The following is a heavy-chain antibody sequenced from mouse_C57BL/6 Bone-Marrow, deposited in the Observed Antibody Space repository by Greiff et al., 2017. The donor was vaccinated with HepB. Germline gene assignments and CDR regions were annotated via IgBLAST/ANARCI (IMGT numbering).Heavy chain of an antibody. Sequence: QVQLQQPGAELVKPGASVKLSCKASGYTFTSYWMHWVKQRPGQGLEWIGMIHPNSGSTNYNEKFKSKATLTVDKSSSTAYMQHSSLTSEDSAVYYCARRTTVVAFYWYLDVWGTGTTVTVSS. CDR3: ARRTTVVAFYWYLDV. D-gene: IGHD1-1*01. CDR1: GYTFTSYW. V-gene: IGHV1-64*01. J-gene: IGHJ1*03. CDR2: IHPNSGST.